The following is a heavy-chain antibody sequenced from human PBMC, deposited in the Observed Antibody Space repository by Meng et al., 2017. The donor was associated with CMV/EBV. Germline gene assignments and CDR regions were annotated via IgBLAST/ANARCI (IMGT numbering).Heavy chain of an antibody. Sequence: ASVKVSCNASGSTFTGYHMHWVRQAPGQGLEWMGWINPNSGGTNYAQKFQGRVTMTRDTSISTAYMELSRLRSDDTAVYYCASSVLTRGVCAFDIWGQGTMVTVSS. CDR3: ASSVLTRGVCAFDI. CDR2: INPNSGGT. CDR1: GSTFTGYH. D-gene: IGHD2-8*01. J-gene: IGHJ3*02. V-gene: IGHV1-2*02.